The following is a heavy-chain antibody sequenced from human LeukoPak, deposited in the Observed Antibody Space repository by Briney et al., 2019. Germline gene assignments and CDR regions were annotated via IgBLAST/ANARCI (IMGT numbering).Heavy chain of an antibody. CDR2: IYHSGST. CDR1: GYSISSGYY. V-gene: IGHV4-38-2*02. Sequence: PSETLSLTCTVSGYSISSGYYWGWIRQPPGKGLEWIGSIYHSGSTYYNPSLKSRVTISVDTSKNQFSLRLSSVTAADTAVYYCATDLQLWLSGTYYYYYMDVWGKGTTVTISS. J-gene: IGHJ6*03. D-gene: IGHD5-18*01. CDR3: ATDLQLWLSGTYYYYYMDV.